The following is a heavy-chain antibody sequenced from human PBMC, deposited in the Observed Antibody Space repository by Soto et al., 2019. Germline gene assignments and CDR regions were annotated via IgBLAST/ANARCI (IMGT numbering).Heavy chain of an antibody. CDR1: GFTFSSYS. J-gene: IGHJ2*01. CDR3: ARGLSNYDFWSGYSGPRGYFDL. V-gene: IGHV3-48*01. D-gene: IGHD3-3*01. Sequence: HPGGSLRLSCAASGFTFSSYSMNWVRQAPGKGLEWVSYISSSSSTIYYADSVKGRFTISRDNAKNSLYLQMNSLRAEDTAVYYCARGLSNYDFWSGYSGPRGYFDLWGRGTLVTVSS. CDR2: ISSSSSTI.